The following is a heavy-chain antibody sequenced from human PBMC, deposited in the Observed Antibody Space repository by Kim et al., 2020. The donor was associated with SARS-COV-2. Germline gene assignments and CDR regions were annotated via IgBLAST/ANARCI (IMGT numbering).Heavy chain of an antibody. V-gene: IGHV3-7*01. Sequence: GGSLRLSCAASGFTFSSYWMSWVRQAPGKGLEWVANIKQDGSEKYYVDSVKGRFTISRDNAKNSLYLQMNSLRAEDTAVYYCARSRFPIVGIAAAGTFFAYGGQGTRVPVSS. D-gene: IGHD6-13*01. CDR1: GFTFSSYW. CDR3: ARSRFPIVGIAAAGTFFAY. CDR2: IKQDGSEK. J-gene: IGHJ4*02.